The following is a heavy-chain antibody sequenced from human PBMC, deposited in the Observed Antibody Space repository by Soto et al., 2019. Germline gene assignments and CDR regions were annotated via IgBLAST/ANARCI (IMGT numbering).Heavy chain of an antibody. J-gene: IGHJ4*02. D-gene: IGHD1-1*01. Sequence: QLQLVQSGAEVKKPGASVKVSCKASGYTFNSYGISWVRQAPGQGLEGMGWISAYNGNTYHAQRFQGRVAMTADTSTSRAYMEQRSLRSDDTAVDYCARGTYHWNEVLDYWGQGTLVTGSS. CDR2: ISAYNGNT. CDR1: GYTFNSYG. V-gene: IGHV1-18*01. CDR3: ARGTYHWNEVLDY.